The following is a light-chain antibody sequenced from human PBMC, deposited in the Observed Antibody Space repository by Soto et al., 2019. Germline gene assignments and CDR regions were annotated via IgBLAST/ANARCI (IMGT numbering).Light chain of an antibody. CDR1: QSVSSSY. CDR3: QRQSNWPRT. Sequence: EIVLTQSPGTLSLSPGERATLSCRASQSVSSSYLAWYQQKPGQAPRLLIYGASTRATGIPARFSGSGSGTEFTLTIRSLQSEDFAIYYCQRQSNWPRTFGQGTKVDIK. V-gene: IGKV3-15*01. CDR2: GAS. J-gene: IGKJ1*01.